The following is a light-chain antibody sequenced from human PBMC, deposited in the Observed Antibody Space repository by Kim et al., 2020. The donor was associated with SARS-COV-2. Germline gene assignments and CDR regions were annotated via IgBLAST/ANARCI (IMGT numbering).Light chain of an antibody. CDR2: LGS. CDR1: QSLLHSNGYNY. J-gene: IGKJ1*01. V-gene: IGKV2-28*01. CDR3: MQALQTRT. Sequence: DIVMTQSPLSLPVTPGEPASISCRSSQSLLHSNGYNYLDWYLQKPGQSPQLLCYLGSNRASGVPDRFSGSGSGTDFTLKISRVEAEDVGVYYCMQALQTRTFGQGTKVDIK.